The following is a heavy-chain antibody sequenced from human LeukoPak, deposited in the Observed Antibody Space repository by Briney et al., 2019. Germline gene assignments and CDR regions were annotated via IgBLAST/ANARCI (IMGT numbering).Heavy chain of an antibody. CDR3: ARRRDYYDSSGYSGDFDY. CDR2: IYYSGST. V-gene: IGHV4-39*01. D-gene: IGHD3-22*01. Sequence: SQTLSLTCTVPGGSISSSSYYWGWIRQPPGKGLEWIGSIYYSGSTYYNPSLKSRVTISVDTSKNQFPLKLSSVTAADTAVYYCARRRDYYDSSGYSGDFDYWGQGTLVTVSS. CDR1: GGSISSSSYY. J-gene: IGHJ4*02.